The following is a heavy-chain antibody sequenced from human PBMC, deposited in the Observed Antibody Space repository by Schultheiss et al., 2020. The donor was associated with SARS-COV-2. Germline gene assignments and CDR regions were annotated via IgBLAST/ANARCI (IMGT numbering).Heavy chain of an antibody. CDR2: ISYDGSNK. V-gene: IGHV3-30*18. CDR3: AKDTIFGVDPDLIDY. D-gene: IGHD3-3*01. CDR1: GFTFSSYG. Sequence: GESLKISCAASGFTFSSYGMHWVRQAPGKGLEWVAVISYDGSNKYYADSVKGRFTISRDNSKNTLYLQMNSLRAEDTAVYYCAKDTIFGVDPDLIDYWGQGTLVTVSS. J-gene: IGHJ4*02.